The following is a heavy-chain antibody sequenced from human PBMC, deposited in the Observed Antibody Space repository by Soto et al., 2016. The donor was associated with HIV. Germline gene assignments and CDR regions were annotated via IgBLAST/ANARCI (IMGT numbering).Heavy chain of an antibody. V-gene: IGHV3-21*01. J-gene: IGHJ2*01. CDR1: GFIFNTYS. D-gene: IGHD5-18*01. Sequence: EVQLVESGGGLVKPGGSLRLSCAASGFIFNTYSMNWVRQAPGKGLEWVSSISSSGSHMYYADSVKGRFTISRDNAKNSLFLQMNSLRGEDTAVYYCARDPDTALVRSYWFLDLWGLAPWSLSPQ. CDR3: ARDPDTALVRSYWFLDL. CDR2: ISSSGSHM.